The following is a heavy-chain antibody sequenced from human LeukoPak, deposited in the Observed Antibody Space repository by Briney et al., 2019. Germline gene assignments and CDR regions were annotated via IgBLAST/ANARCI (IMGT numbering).Heavy chain of an antibody. CDR1: GGSISSSSYY. CDR3: ARHADIVVVPAAKYFQH. V-gene: IGHV4-39*01. Sequence: SETLSLTCTVSGGSISSSSYYWGWIRQPPGKGLEWIGSIYYSGSTYYNPSLKGRVTISVDTSKNQFSLKLSSVTAADTAVYYCARHADIVVVPAAKYFQHWGQGTLVTVSS. CDR2: IYYSGST. D-gene: IGHD2-2*01. J-gene: IGHJ1*01.